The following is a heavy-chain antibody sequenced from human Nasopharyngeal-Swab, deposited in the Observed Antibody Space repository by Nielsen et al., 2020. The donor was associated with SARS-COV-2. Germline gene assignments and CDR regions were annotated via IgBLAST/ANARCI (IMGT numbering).Heavy chain of an antibody. CDR3: ARDSYYYDSSGMGPCAFDI. CDR1: GFTFSIYE. D-gene: IGHD3-22*01. CDR2: IHKGGGII. Sequence: GESLKISCTASGFTFSIYEMNWVRQAPGKGLEWVSYIHKGGGIIYYADSVKGRFTISRDNAKNSLYLQMNSLRAEDTAVYYCARDSYYYDSSGMGPCAFDIWGQGTMVTVSS. V-gene: IGHV3-48*03. J-gene: IGHJ3*02.